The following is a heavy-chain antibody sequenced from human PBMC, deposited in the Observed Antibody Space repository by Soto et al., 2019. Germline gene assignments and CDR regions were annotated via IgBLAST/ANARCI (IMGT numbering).Heavy chain of an antibody. Sequence: GSLRLSCTASGFTFGEYAMSWFRQAPGKGLEWVGYIRSKSFGGTTEYAASVKGRFTISRDDSKSIAYLQMDSLETEDTAGYYCTRRQYLDYWGQGILVTVSS. J-gene: IGHJ4*02. CDR3: TRRQYLDY. CDR1: GFTFGEYA. V-gene: IGHV3-49*03. CDR2: IRSKSFGGTT.